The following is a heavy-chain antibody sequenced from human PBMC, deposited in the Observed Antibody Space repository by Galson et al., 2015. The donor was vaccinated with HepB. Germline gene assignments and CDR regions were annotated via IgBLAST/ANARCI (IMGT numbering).Heavy chain of an antibody. CDR1: GFTFSSYS. CDR3: ARDMDSVGIVVAASMDV. D-gene: IGHD6-19*01. Sequence: SLRLSCAASGFTFSSYSMNWVRQAPGKGLEWVSSISSSSSYIYYADSVKGRFTISRDNAKNSLYLQMNSLRAEDTAVYYCARDMDSVGIVVAASMDVWGQGTTVTVSS. CDR2: ISSSSSYI. V-gene: IGHV3-21*01. J-gene: IGHJ6*02.